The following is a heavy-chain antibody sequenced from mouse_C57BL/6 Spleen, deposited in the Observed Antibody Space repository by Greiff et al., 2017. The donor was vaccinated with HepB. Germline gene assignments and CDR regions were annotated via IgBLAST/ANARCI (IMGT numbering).Heavy chain of an antibody. J-gene: IGHJ1*03. D-gene: IGHD2-1*01. CDR1: GYTFTNYW. V-gene: IGHV1-63*01. CDR2: IYPGGGYT. CDR3: ACYGNPSHWYFDV. Sequence: QVQLQQSGAELVRPGTSVKMSCKASGYTFTNYWIGWAKQRPGHGLEWIGDIYPGGGYTNYNEKFKGKATLTADKSSSTAYMQFSSLTSEDSAIYYCACYGNPSHWYFDVWGTGTTVTVSS.